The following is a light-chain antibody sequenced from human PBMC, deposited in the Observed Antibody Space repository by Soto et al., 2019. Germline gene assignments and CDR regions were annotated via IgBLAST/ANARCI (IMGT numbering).Light chain of an antibody. Sequence: QSVLTQPASVSGSPGQSITISCTGTSSYVGGYYYFSWYQRHSGKAPKLIIYEVSNRPSGVPDRFSGSKSGNTASLTISGLQAEDEADYYCSSYAGNNVLVFGTGTKVTVL. V-gene: IGLV2-14*01. CDR1: SSYVGGYYY. CDR3: SSYAGNNVLV. CDR2: EVS. J-gene: IGLJ1*01.